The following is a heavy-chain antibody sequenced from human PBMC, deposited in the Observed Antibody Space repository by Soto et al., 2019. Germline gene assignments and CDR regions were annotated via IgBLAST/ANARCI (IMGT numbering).Heavy chain of an antibody. Sequence: GESLKISCKGSGYSFSSFWNGWGRQMPGKGLEGMGIIYPGAYDTRYSPSFQGQVTIKADNSITTAYLKWTSLKASNTAMYYCARLRPYSSSWYGGGGPSYYYGMDVWGQGTTVTVSS. J-gene: IGHJ6*02. CDR3: ARLRPYSSSWYGGGGPSYYYGMDV. V-gene: IGHV5-51*01. CDR1: GYSFSSFW. D-gene: IGHD6-13*01. CDR2: IYPGAYDT.